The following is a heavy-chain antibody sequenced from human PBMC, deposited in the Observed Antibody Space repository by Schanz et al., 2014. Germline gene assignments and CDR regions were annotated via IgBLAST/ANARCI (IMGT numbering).Heavy chain of an antibody. V-gene: IGHV3-21*01. CDR2: ISSSSSYI. D-gene: IGHD6-13*01. CDR3: AREEGGGIAAAGPKHYYYGMDV. Sequence: EADLVESGGGLIQRGESLRLSCSASGFSFSSYSMNWVRQAPGKGLEWVSSISSSSSYIYYADSVKGRFTISRDNAKNSLYLQMNSLRAEDTAVYYCAREEGGGIAAAGPKHYYYGMDVWGQGTTVTVSS. J-gene: IGHJ6*02. CDR1: GFSFSSYS.